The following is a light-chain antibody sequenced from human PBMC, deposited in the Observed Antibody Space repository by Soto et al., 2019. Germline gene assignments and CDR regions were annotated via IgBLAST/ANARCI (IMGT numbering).Light chain of an antibody. CDR1: QSISSY. V-gene: IGKV1-39*01. Sequence: DIQMTQSPSSLSASVGDRVTITCRASQSISSYFNWYQQKPGKAPKLLIYAASSLQSGVPSRFSGSGSGTDFTLTISRLQPEDFATYYCQQSYRTPPTFGQGTKVEIK. J-gene: IGKJ1*01. CDR2: AAS. CDR3: QQSYRTPPT.